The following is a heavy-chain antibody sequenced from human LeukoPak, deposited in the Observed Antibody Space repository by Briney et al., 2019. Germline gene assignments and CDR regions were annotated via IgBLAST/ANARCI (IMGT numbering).Heavy chain of an antibody. CDR2: ISHSGST. Sequence: PSETLSLTCAVSGYSISSGYYWGWIRQPPGKGLEWIGSISHSGSTYYNPSLKSRVTISADTSKNQFSLKLSSVTAAETAVYYCASTSYGYEGFDYWGQGTLVTVSS. D-gene: IGHD5-18*01. V-gene: IGHV4-38-2*01. CDR1: GYSISSGYY. CDR3: ASTSYGYEGFDY. J-gene: IGHJ4*02.